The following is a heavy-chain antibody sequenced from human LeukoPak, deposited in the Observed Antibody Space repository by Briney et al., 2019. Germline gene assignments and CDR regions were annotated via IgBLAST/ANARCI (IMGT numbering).Heavy chain of an antibody. CDR2: INHSGST. V-gene: IGHV4-34*01. D-gene: IGHD5-18*01. Sequence: SETLSLTCAVYGGSFSGYYWSWIRQPPGKGLEWIGEINHSGSTNYNPSLKSRVTISVDTSKNQFSLKLSSVTAADTAVYYCARGHGYSYGLYYYYGMDVWGQGTTVTVSS. CDR1: GGSFSGYY. J-gene: IGHJ6*02. CDR3: ARGHGYSYGLYYYYGMDV.